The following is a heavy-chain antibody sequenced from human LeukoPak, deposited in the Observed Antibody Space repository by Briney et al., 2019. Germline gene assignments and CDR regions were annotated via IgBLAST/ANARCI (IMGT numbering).Heavy chain of an antibody. J-gene: IGHJ4*02. CDR2: VYYSGAT. CDR3: ARVDYYYHYFDY. D-gene: IGHD3-22*01. Sequence: PSETLSLTCTVSSGSVSSCGYYWTWIRQHPGKGLEWIGYVYYSGATYYNPSLKSRVTISVDTSKNQFSLKLSSVTAADTAVYYCARVDYYYHYFDYWGQGTLVTVSS. V-gene: IGHV4-31*03. CDR1: SGSVSSCGYY.